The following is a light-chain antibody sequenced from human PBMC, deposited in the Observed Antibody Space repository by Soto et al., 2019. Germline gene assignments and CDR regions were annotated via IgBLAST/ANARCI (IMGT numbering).Light chain of an antibody. CDR2: DVS. Sequence: QSALTQPASVSGSPGQSITISCTGTSSDVGGYNYVSWYQQHPGKAPKLMIYDVSNRPSGVSNPFSGSKSGNTGSLTISGLQSEDEADYYCSSYTSSSTYVFGTGTKVTVL. J-gene: IGLJ1*01. CDR3: SSYTSSSTYV. CDR1: SSDVGGYNY. V-gene: IGLV2-14*03.